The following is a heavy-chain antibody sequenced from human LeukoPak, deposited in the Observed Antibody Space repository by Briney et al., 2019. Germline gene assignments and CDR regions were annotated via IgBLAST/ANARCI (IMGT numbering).Heavy chain of an antibody. CDR1: GXSFSSYA. V-gene: IGHV3-23*01. J-gene: IGHJ4*02. Sequence: GGSLRLSWEVSGXSFSSYAMGWVRQAPGKGLEWVSLITGSGGTTYYADSVKGRFTISRDNSKDTLYLQMNSLRAEDTAVYYCAKEMVRGVILDWGQGTLVTVSS. CDR3: AKEMVRGVILD. D-gene: IGHD3-10*01. CDR2: ITGSGGTT.